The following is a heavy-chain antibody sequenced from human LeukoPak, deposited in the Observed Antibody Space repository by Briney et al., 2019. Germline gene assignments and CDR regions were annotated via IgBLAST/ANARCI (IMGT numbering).Heavy chain of an antibody. CDR1: GFTFSSYG. V-gene: IGHV3-30*18. Sequence: GGSLRLSCAASGFTFSSYGMHWVRQAPGKGLEWVAVISYDGSNKYYADSVKGRFTISRDNSKNTLYLQMNSLRAEDTAVYYCAKGLDDTVATTLFDYWGQGTLVTVSS. CDR2: ISYDGSNK. J-gene: IGHJ4*02. D-gene: IGHD5-12*01. CDR3: AKGLDDTVATTLFDY.